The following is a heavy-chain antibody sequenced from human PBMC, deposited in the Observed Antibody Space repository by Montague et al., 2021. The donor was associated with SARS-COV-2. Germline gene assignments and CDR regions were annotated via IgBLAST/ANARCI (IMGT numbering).Heavy chain of an antibody. V-gene: IGHV4-59*02. CDR2: IYSSGST. J-gene: IGHJ4*02. CDR3: ARTGDAYTRYYFDY. Sequence: SETLSLTCSVSSGSVSSDYWSWIRQPPGKGLEWIGYIYSSGSTSYNPSLKSRVTISIDTSKNQSSLRLSSVTAADTAVYHCARTGDAYTRYYFDYWGQGTLVTVSS. D-gene: IGHD5-24*01. CDR1: SGSVSSDY.